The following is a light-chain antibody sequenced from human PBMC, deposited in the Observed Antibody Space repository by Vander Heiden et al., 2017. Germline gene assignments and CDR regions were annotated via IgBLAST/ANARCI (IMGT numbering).Light chain of an antibody. J-gene: IGKJ4*01. Sequence: IVFTQSPVTLSFSPGDSANLSCRATQRVNKYLVWYQQKPGQAPRLLIYDASNRATGIPARFSGGGSGTDFTLTISSLEPEDFAVYYCQQRSNWPLTFGGGTKVEIK. V-gene: IGKV3-11*01. CDR3: QQRSNWPLT. CDR1: QRVNKY. CDR2: DAS.